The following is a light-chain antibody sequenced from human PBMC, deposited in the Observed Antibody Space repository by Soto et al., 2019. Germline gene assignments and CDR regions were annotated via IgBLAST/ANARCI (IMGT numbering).Light chain of an antibody. CDR2: EVS. V-gene: IGLV2-14*01. CDR1: SSDVGGYNY. J-gene: IGLJ1*01. CDR3: SPYTSSSTLRV. Sequence: QSVLTQPASVSGSPGQSITISCTGTSSDVGGYNYVSWYQQHPGKAPKLMIYEVSNRPSGVSNRFSGSKSGNTASLTISGLQAEDEADYYCSPYTSSSTLRVFGTGTKVTV.